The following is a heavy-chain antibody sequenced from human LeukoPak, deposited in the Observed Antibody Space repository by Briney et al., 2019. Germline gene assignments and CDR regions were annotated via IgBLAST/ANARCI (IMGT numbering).Heavy chain of an antibody. CDR3: ARDGGATMVRGVATYDS. CDR1: GFTFSSYS. V-gene: IGHV3-21*01. D-gene: IGHD3-10*01. J-gene: IGHJ4*02. Sequence: GGSLRLSCAASGFTFSSYSMNWVRQAPGKGLEWVSSISSSSSYIYYADSVKGRFTISRDNAKNSLFLQMNSLRAEDTAVYYCARDGGATMVRGVATYDSWGQGTLVTVSS. CDR2: ISSSSSYI.